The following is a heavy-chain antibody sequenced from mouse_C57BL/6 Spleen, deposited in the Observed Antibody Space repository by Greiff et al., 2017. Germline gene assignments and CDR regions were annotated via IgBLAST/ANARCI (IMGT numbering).Heavy chain of an antibody. D-gene: IGHD2-3*01. CDR3: ASRDDGSLPPYAMDY. V-gene: IGHV5-17*01. CDR2: ISSGSSTI. CDR1: GFTFSDYG. J-gene: IGHJ4*01. Sequence: EVQLQESGGGLVKPGGSLKLSCAASGFTFSDYGMHWVRQAPEKGLEWVAYISSGSSTIYYADTVKGRFTISRDNAKNTLFLQMTSLMSEDTAMYYCASRDDGSLPPYAMDYWGQGTSVTVSS.